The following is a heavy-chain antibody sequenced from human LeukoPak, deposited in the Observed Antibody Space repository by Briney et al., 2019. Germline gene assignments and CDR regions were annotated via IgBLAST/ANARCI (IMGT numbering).Heavy chain of an antibody. CDR2: IFYNGDN. V-gene: IGHV4-39*07. CDR3: ARDLREFIAAAGYYYYYGMDV. CDR1: GGSISGSNYY. Sequence: SETLSLTCTVSGGSISGSNYYWGWSRQPPGKGLEWIGTIFYNGDNYYNSSLKRRVTIAVDTSKNQFSLKLSSVTAADTAVYYCARDLREFIAAAGYYYYYGMDVWGQGTTVTVSS. J-gene: IGHJ6*02. D-gene: IGHD6-13*01.